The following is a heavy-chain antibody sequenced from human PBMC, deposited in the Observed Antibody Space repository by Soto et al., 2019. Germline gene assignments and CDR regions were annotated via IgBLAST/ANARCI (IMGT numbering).Heavy chain of an antibody. D-gene: IGHD6-13*01. Sequence: GGSLRLSCAASGFTFSSYWMSWVRQAPGKGLEWVANIKQDGSEKYYVDSVKGRFTISRDNAKNSLYLQMNSLRAEDTAVYYCARGKYSSSWSPIDYWGQGTLVTVS. CDR1: GFTFSSYW. CDR3: ARGKYSSSWSPIDY. V-gene: IGHV3-7*03. J-gene: IGHJ4*02. CDR2: IKQDGSEK.